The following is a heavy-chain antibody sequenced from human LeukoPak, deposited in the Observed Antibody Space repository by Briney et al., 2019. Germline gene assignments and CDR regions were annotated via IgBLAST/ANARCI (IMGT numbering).Heavy chain of an antibody. CDR2: IYYSGST. J-gene: IGHJ4*02. Sequence: PSETLSLTCTVSGGSISSGDYYWSWIRQPPGKGLEWIGYIYYSGSTYYNPSLKSRVTISVDTSKNQFSLKLSSVTAADTAVYYCAREGDGSGSYYSDWGQGTLVTVSS. CDR3: AREGDGSGSYYSD. V-gene: IGHV4-30-4*01. D-gene: IGHD3-10*01. CDR1: GGSISSGDYY.